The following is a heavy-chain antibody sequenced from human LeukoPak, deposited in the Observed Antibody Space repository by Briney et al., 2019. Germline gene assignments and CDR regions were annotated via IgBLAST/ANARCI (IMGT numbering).Heavy chain of an antibody. CDR2: IYHSGST. Sequence: SQTLSLTCAVSGGSISSGGYFWSWIRQPPGKGLEWIGYIYHSGSTYYNPSLKSRVTISVDRSKNQFSLKLSSVTAADTAVYYCARVRGSSLDYWAREPWSPSPQ. D-gene: IGHD2-15*01. CDR1: GGSISSGGYF. CDR3: ARVRGSSLDY. V-gene: IGHV4-30-2*01. J-gene: IGHJ4*02.